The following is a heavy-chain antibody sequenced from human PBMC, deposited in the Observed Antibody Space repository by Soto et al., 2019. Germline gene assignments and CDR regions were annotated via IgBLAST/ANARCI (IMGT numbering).Heavy chain of an antibody. CDR3: AVKDIVVVPAAVPTEDYYYYYYGMEV. Sequence: SVKVSCKASGGTFSSYAISWVRQAPGQGLEWMGGIMPIFGTANYAQKFQGRVTITADESTSTAYMELSSLRSEDTAVYYCAVKDIVVVPAAVPTEDYYYYYYGMEVWGQGPTVTVSS. D-gene: IGHD2-2*01. J-gene: IGHJ6*02. CDR2: IMPIFGTA. V-gene: IGHV1-69*13. CDR1: GGTFSSYA.